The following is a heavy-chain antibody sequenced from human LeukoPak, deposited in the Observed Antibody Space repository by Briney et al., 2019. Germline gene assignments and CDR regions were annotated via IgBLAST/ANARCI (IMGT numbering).Heavy chain of an antibody. CDR3: AREVPAAIGFDP. CDR2: ISSSGSTI. V-gene: IGHV3-11*01. CDR1: GFTVSSNY. Sequence: GGSLRLSCAASGFTVSSNYMSWIRQAPGKGLEWVSYISSSGSTIYYADSVKGRFTISRDNAKNSLYLQMNSLRAEDTAVYYCAREVPAAIGFDPWGQGTLVTVSS. D-gene: IGHD2-2*01. J-gene: IGHJ5*02.